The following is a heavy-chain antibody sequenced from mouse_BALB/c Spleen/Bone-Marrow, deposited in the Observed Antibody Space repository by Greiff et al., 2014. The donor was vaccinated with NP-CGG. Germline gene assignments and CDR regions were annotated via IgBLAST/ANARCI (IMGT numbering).Heavy chain of an antibody. CDR1: GYSFTDYY. J-gene: IGHJ4*01. V-gene: IGHV1-26*01. CDR2: INPYNGAT. D-gene: IGHD2-14*01. Sequence: DVKLVESGPELVKPGASVKISCKASGYSFTDYYMHWVKQSHVKSLEWIGRINPYNGATSYNQNFKDKASLTVDKSSTTAYMELHSLTSEDSAVYYCATDRYDEDYAMDYWGQGTSAIVS. CDR3: ATDRYDEDYAMDY.